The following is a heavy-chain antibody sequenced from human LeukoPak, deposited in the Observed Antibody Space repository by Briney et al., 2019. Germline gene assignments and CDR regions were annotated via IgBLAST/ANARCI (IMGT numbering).Heavy chain of an antibody. D-gene: IGHD6-25*01. CDR3: ARGQRLSHEYFQH. Sequence: TGGSLRLSCAASGFTFSSYSMNWVRQAPGKGLEWVSYISTSSSTIYYADSVKGRFTISRDNAKNSLYLQMNSLRAEDTAVYYCARGQRLSHEYFQHWGQGTLVTVSS. V-gene: IGHV3-48*01. CDR1: GFTFSSYS. CDR2: ISTSSSTI. J-gene: IGHJ1*01.